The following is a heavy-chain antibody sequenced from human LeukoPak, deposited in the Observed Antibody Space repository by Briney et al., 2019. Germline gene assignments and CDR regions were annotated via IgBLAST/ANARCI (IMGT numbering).Heavy chain of an antibody. CDR3: ATYRQVLLPFES. J-gene: IGHJ4*02. Sequence: GGSLRLSCAASGFTFSSYGMSWVRQAPGKGLEWVSAISGSGGSTYYADSVRGRFTISKDNSKSTLSLQMNSLRAEDTAIYYCATYRQVLLPFESWGQGTLITVSS. CDR1: GFTFSSYG. CDR2: ISGSGGST. D-gene: IGHD2-8*02. V-gene: IGHV3-23*01.